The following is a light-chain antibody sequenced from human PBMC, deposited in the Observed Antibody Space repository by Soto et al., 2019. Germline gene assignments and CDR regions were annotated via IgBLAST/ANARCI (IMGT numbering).Light chain of an antibody. Sequence: SALTQPRSVSGSPGQSVTISCTGTSSDVGGYNYVSWYQQRPGKVPKLMIYDVNKRPSGVPDRFSGSKSGNTASLTISGLQAEDEADYYCCSYAGSFSYVFGTGTKVTVL. V-gene: IGLV2-11*01. CDR2: DVN. CDR3: CSYAGSFSYV. CDR1: SSDVGGYNY. J-gene: IGLJ1*01.